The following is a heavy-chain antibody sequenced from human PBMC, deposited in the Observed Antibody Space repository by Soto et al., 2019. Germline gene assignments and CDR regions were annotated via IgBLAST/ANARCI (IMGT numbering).Heavy chain of an antibody. D-gene: IGHD2-21*01. Sequence: VQLSQSGGGLVQPGESLSLSCSGSGFTFGDFTMSWIRQSPGKGLEWVCTISRSGDRTFYADSVRGRLPVSRDNSKDALDLKVNSLRADDTAVYYCARPFPDKTYYYSGMDVSGQGTAVTVSS. CDR3: ARPFPDKTYYYSGMDV. J-gene: IGHJ6*02. V-gene: IGHV3-23*01. CDR1: GFTFGDFT. CDR2: ISRSGDRT.